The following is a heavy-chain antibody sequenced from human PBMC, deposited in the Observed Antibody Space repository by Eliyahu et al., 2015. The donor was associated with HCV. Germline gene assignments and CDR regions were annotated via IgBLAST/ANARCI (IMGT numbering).Heavy chain of an antibody. CDR3: AKGKITMVRGAIDY. D-gene: IGHD3-10*01. V-gene: IGHV3-9*01. J-gene: IGHJ4*02. Sequence: EVHLVESGGGLVQPGRSLRLSCAASGXTXDDYAMHWVRXVAGKGLXWVSGINWNSDNIGYADSAKGRFTISRDNAKNSLYLQMNSLRGEDTALYYCAKGKITMVRGAIDYWGQGALVTVSS. CDR2: INWNSDNI. CDR1: GXTXDDYA.